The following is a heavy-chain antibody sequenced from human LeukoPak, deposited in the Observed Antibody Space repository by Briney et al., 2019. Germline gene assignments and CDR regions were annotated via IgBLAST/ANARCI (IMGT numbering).Heavy chain of an antibody. CDR3: ASPNSMAGTHYFHY. J-gene: IGHJ4*02. Sequence: GGSLRLSCAASGFTFSDYYMSWFRQAPGKGLEWVSYISYSGSPIYYADSVKGRFTISRDNSKSTLYLQMDSLRAEDTAVYYCASPNSMAGTHYFHYWGQGTLVTVSS. CDR1: GFTFSDYY. CDR2: ISYSGSPI. V-gene: IGHV3-11*04. D-gene: IGHD6-19*01.